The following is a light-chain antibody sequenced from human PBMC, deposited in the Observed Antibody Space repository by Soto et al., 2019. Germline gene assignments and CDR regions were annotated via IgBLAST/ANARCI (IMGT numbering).Light chain of an antibody. CDR2: GAS. CDR3: QQYGSSPRT. V-gene: IGKV3-20*01. Sequence: EIVLTQSPGTLSLSPGERATLSCRASQSVSGSYLAWYQQKPGQAPRLLIYGASSGATGIPDRFSGSWSGTDFTLTISRLEPEYLAVYYCQQYGSSPRTFGQGTKLEIK. J-gene: IGKJ2*01. CDR1: QSVSGSY.